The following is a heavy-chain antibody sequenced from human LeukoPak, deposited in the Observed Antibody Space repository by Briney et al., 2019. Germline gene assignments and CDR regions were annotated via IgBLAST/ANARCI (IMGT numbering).Heavy chain of an antibody. J-gene: IGHJ4*02. V-gene: IGHV5-51*01. CDR1: GYSFIYYW. CDR3: ARQDGDSAYYFDY. CDR2: IYPGDSDT. D-gene: IGHD2-21*02. Sequence: GESLQISCKGSGYSFIYYWIGWVRQMPGKGLEWMGIIYPGDSDTRYSPSFQGQVTISVDKSLSTAYLQWNSLKASDTAMYYCARQDGDSAYYFDYWGQGTLVTVSS.